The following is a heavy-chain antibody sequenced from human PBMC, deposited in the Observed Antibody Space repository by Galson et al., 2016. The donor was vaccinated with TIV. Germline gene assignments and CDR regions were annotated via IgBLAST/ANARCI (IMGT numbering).Heavy chain of an antibody. J-gene: IGHJ6*02. Sequence: SVKVSCKASGGTFSSYVFNWVRLAPGQGLEWMGGIIPLFRTTNYAPKFQGRVTITADESTNTAYMELNSLKYGDTAVYYCASDRNTALDTYSYYYGMDVWGQGTTVTVSS. D-gene: IGHD5-18*01. CDR1: GGTFSSYV. CDR3: ASDRNTALDTYSYYYGMDV. V-gene: IGHV1-69*13. CDR2: IIPLFRTT.